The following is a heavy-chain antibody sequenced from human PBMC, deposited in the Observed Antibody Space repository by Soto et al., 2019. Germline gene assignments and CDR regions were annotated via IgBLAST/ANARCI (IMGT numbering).Heavy chain of an antibody. D-gene: IGHD6-13*01. CDR2: IIPIFGTA. V-gene: IGHV1-69*12. CDR1: GGTFSSYA. J-gene: IGHJ6*02. CDR3: ASPRSDSSSFSYYYGMDV. Sequence: QVQLVQSGAEVKKPGSSVKVSCKASGGTFSSYAISWVRQAPGQGLEWMGGIIPIFGTANYAQKFQGRVTITADESTSTAYMELSSLRSEDTAVYYCASPRSDSSSFSYYYGMDVWGQGTTVTVSS.